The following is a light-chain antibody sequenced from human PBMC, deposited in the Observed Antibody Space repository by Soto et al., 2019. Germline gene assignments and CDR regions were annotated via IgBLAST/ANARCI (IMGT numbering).Light chain of an antibody. CDR2: DAS. J-gene: IGKJ5*01. CDR3: QQGRNWLIT. CDR1: QSISTY. V-gene: IGKV3-11*01. Sequence: EIVLTQSPATLSLFPGERATLSCRASQSISTYLAWYQQRSGQAPSLLIFDASYSATGIPARFSGSGCGKDLSLTISRLEPEDFAVYYCQQGRNWLITFGQGTRLQIK.